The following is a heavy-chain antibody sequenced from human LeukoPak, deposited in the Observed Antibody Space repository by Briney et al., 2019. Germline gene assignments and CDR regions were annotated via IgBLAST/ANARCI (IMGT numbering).Heavy chain of an antibody. CDR1: GYTFTGYY. D-gene: IGHD3-10*01. Sequence: ASVKVSCKASGYTFTGYYMHWVRQAPGQGLEWMGWINPKSGGTNYAQKFQGRVTMTRDTSITTAYMELSSLRSDDTAVYYCTRNGPGLNWFDPWGQGTLVTVSS. CDR3: TRNGPGLNWFDP. CDR2: INPKSGGT. V-gene: IGHV1-2*02. J-gene: IGHJ5*02.